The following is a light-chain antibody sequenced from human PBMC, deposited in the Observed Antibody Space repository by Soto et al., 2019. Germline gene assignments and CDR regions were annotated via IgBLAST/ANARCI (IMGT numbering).Light chain of an antibody. CDR1: QSISSSY. J-gene: IGKJ2*01. CDR2: AAS. Sequence: EIVLTQSPGTLSLSPGERATFSCRASQSISSSYLTWYQQKPGQAPRLLIYAASSRAAGIPDRFSGSGSGTDFTLTISRLGPEDFVVYYCQHYGISPYTLGQGTKLEIK. CDR3: QHYGISPYT. V-gene: IGKV3-20*01.